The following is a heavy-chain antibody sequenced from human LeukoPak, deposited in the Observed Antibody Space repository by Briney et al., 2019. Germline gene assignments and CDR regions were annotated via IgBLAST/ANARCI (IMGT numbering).Heavy chain of an antibody. D-gene: IGHD5-24*01. CDR2: IKQDGSKK. CDR1: GFTFSNYA. V-gene: IGHV3-7*04. J-gene: IGHJ4*02. Sequence: PGGSLRLSCAASGFTFSNYAMSWVRQAPGKGLEWVANIKQDGSKKSYVDSVKGRFTISRDNAKNSLYPQMNSLRAEDTAIYYCTRVGYIDEGIDYWGQGTLVTVSS. CDR3: TRVGYIDEGIDY.